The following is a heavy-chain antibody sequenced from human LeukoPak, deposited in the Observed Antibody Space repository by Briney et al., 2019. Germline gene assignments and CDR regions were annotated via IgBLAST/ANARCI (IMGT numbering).Heavy chain of an antibody. V-gene: IGHV3-23*01. CDR1: GFPFSANA. CDR3: AQLYSLDY. CDR2: ISLSGDDT. Sequence: GGSLRLSCAASGFPFSANAMSWVRQAPGAGLQWVSSISLSGDDTYYAESVKGRFTISRDNSKNTVYLQMHSLRADDTAVYYCAQLYSLDYWGQGTLVTVSS. D-gene: IGHD2-21*01. J-gene: IGHJ4*02.